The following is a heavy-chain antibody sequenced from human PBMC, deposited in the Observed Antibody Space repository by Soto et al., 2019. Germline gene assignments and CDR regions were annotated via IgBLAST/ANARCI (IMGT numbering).Heavy chain of an antibody. Sequence: ASVKVSCKASGYTFTGYYMHWVRQAPGQGLEWMGWINPNSGGTNYAQKFQGWVTMTRDTSISTAYMELSRLRSDDTAVYYCARSLPPSSGWYSYYYYYGMDVWGQGTTVTVSS. V-gene: IGHV1-2*04. CDR2: INPNSGGT. J-gene: IGHJ6*02. D-gene: IGHD6-19*01. CDR1: GYTFTGYY. CDR3: ARSLPPSSGWYSYYYYYGMDV.